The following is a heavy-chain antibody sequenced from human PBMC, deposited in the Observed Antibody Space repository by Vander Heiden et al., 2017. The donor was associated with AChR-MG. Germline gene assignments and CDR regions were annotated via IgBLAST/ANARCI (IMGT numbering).Heavy chain of an antibody. Sequence: EVQLVESGGGLVQPGRSLRLSCAASGFTFDASAMHWVRQAPGKGLEWVSGISWNSGSIGYADSVKGRFTISRDNAKNSLYLQMNSLRAEDTALYYCAKDHCSSTSCYLFWCCGMDVWGQGTTVTVSS. CDR1: GFTFDASA. CDR3: AKDHCSSTSCYLFWCCGMDV. J-gene: IGHJ6*02. D-gene: IGHD2-2*01. V-gene: IGHV3-9*01. CDR2: ISWNSGSI.